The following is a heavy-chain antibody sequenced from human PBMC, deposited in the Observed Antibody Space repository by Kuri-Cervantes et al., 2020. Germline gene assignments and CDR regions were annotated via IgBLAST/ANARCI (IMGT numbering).Heavy chain of an antibody. J-gene: IGHJ4*02. CDR3: ARYCSGGSCLFDY. Sequence: KVSCKGSGYSFTSYWIGWVRQMPGKGLEWMGIIYPGDSDTRYSPSFQGQATISADKSISTAYLQWSSLKASDTAMYYCARYCSGGSCLFDYWGQGTLVTVSS. CDR1: GYSFTSYW. V-gene: IGHV5-51*01. CDR2: IYPGDSDT. D-gene: IGHD2-15*01.